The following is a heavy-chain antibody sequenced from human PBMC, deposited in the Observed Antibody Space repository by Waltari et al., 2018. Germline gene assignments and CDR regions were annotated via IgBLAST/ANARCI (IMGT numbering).Heavy chain of an antibody. CDR1: GGSISSGSNY. J-gene: IGHJ2*01. Sequence: QVQLQESGTGLGKPAQTLSLTCKAHGGSISSGSNYGSWSRQHAGKGMEWIGRIYTSGSTHYNPSLTTRLTISVDTSKTQFSLKLISVTAASTAVYYCASGDSPYGSSRWSSYWYFDLLGRGTLVTVSS. CDR3: ASGDSPYGSSRWSSYWYFDL. D-gene: IGHD6-13*01. CDR2: IYTSGST. V-gene: IGHV4-61*02.